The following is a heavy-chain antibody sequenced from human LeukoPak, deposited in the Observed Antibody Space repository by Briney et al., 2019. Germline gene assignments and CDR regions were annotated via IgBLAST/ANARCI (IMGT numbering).Heavy chain of an antibody. CDR2: TYYRSKWYN. CDR1: GDSVSSNSAA. Sequence: SQTLSLTCAISGDSVSSNSAAWNWIRQSPSRGLEWLGRTYYRSKWYNDYAVSVKSRITINPDTSKNQFSLQLNSVTPEDTAVYYCARDGALYYYGSEEFYYYYGMDVWGQGTTVTVSS. V-gene: IGHV6-1*01. D-gene: IGHD3-10*01. CDR3: ARDGALYYYGSEEFYYYYGMDV. J-gene: IGHJ6*02.